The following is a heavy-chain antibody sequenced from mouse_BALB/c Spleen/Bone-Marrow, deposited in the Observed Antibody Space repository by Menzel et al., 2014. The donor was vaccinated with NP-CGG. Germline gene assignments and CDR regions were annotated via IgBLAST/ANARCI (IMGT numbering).Heavy chain of an antibody. Sequence: VKLMESGADLVRPGASVKLSCKASGYTFTSYWINWVKQRPGQGLEWIGDIYPSDSYTNYNQKFRDKATLTVDTSSSTAYMQISSPTSENSAVYYCTREDYYGNSYWYFYVWGAGTTGTVSS. J-gene: IGHJ1*01. CDR3: TREDYYGNSYWYFYV. CDR1: GYTFTSYW. D-gene: IGHD1-1*01. CDR2: IYPSDSYT. V-gene: IGHV1-59*01.